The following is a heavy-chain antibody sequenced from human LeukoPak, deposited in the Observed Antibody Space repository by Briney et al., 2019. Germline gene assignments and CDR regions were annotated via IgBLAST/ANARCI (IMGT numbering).Heavy chain of an antibody. V-gene: IGHV3-66*02. Sequence: GGSLRLSCAASGFTVSSNYMSWVRQAPGKGLEWVSVIYSGGSTYYADSVKGRFTISRDNSKNTLYLQMNSLRAEDTAVYYCARDPDYYGMDVWGQGTTDTVSS. CDR2: IYSGGST. J-gene: IGHJ6*02. CDR3: ARDPDYYGMDV. CDR1: GFTVSSNY.